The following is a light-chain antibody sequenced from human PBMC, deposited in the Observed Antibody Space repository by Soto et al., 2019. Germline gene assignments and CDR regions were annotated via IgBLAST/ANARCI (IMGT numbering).Light chain of an antibody. V-gene: IGLV2-14*01. CDR3: SSYTSSSTLYV. CDR2: DVS. CDR1: SSDVGGYNY. Sequence: QSVLTQPASVSGSPVQSITISCTGTSSDVGGYNYVSWYQQHPGKAPKLMIYDVSNRPSGVSNRFSGSKSGNTASLTISGLQAEDEADHYCSSYTSSSTLYVFGTGT. J-gene: IGLJ1*01.